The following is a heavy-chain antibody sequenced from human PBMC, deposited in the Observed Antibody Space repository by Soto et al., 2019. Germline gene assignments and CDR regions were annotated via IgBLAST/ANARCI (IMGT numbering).Heavy chain of an antibody. D-gene: IGHD2-15*01. CDR1: GFTFSDYY. V-gene: IGHV3-11*01. CDR2: ISSSGSTI. J-gene: IGHJ6*02. CDR3: ARVSGGYYYYYYGMDV. Sequence: GGSLRLSCAASGFTFSDYYMSWIRQAPGKGLEWVSYISSSGSTIYYADSVKGRFTISRDNAKNSLYLQMSSLRAEDTAVYYCARVSGGYYYYYYGMDVWGQGTTVTVSS.